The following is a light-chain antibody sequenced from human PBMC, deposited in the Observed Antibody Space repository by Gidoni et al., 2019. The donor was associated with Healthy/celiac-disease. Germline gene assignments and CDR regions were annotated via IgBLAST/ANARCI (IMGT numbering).Light chain of an antibody. V-gene: IGKV1-5*03. CDR1: QSISSW. Sequence: DSQMTQSPSTLPASVGDRVTITCRASQSISSWLAWYQQKPGKAPKLLIYKASSLESGVPSRFSVSGSGTEFTLTISSLQPDDFATYYCQQYNSFGQXTKLEIK. CDR2: KAS. J-gene: IGKJ2*01. CDR3: QQYNS.